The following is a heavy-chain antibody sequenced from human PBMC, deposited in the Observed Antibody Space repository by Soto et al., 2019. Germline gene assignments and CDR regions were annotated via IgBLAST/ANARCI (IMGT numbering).Heavy chain of an antibody. J-gene: IGHJ6*02. Sequence: PGESLKISCKGSGYSFTSYWIGWVRQMPGKGLEWMGIIYPGDSDTRYSPSFQGQVTISADKSISTAYLQWSSLKASDTAMYYCARHRGYSYGYYYYYGIDVWGQGTTVTVSS. CDR1: GYSFTSYW. V-gene: IGHV5-51*01. D-gene: IGHD5-18*01. CDR2: IYPGDSDT. CDR3: ARHRGYSYGYYYYYGIDV.